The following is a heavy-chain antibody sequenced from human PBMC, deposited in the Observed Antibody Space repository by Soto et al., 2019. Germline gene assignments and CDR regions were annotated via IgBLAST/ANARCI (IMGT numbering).Heavy chain of an antibody. D-gene: IGHD2-8*02. Sequence: VSGPTLVNPTQTLTLTCTFSGFSLSTSGVGVGWIRQPPGQALEWLALIHWDDDERYNPSVKSRLAITKDISKNLVVLRMTNMDPADTATYYCVRGVTVIPWYYYMDVWGRGTTVTVSS. V-gene: IGHV2-5*02. CDR2: IHWDDDE. J-gene: IGHJ6*03. CDR1: GFSLSTSGVG. CDR3: VRGVTVIPWYYYMDV.